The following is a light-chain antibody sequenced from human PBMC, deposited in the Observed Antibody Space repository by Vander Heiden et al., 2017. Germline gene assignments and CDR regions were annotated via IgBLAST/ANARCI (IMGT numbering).Light chain of an antibody. J-gene: IGKJ1*01. CDR3: MQGTHWPPT. CDR1: QSLVYSDGNTY. Sequence: DVVMTQSPLSMPVTLGQPASTSCRSSQSLVYSDGNTYLNWFQQRPGQSPRRLIYKVSNRDSGVPDRFSGSRSSTDFTLKISRVEAEDVGVYYCMQGTHWPPTFGQGTKVEIK. CDR2: KVS. V-gene: IGKV2-30*01.